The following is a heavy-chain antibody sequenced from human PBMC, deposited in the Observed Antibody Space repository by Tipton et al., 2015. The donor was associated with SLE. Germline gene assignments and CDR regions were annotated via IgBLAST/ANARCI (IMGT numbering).Heavy chain of an antibody. D-gene: IGHD2-2*01. CDR1: GINFRNSI. V-gene: IGHV3-30*18. CDR2: MSGDGSKK. CDR3: AKDAQYASGTNAIGNYFGMDV. J-gene: IGHJ6*02. Sequence: SLRLSCAASGINFRNSIMHWVRQAPGKGLEWVAIMSGDGSKKYIADSVEGRFTISRDNSKNTLYLQPSSLRAEDTAMYYCAKDAQYASGTNAIGNYFGMDVWGQGTAVTVS.